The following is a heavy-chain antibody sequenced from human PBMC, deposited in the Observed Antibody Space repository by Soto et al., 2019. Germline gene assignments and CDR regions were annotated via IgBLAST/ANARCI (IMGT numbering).Heavy chain of an antibody. CDR2: IYYSGST. J-gene: IGHJ3*02. CDR1: GGSISSSSYY. CDR3: AGHIVVVPAATQDAFDI. V-gene: IGHV4-39*01. Sequence: SETLSLTCTVSGGSISSSSYYWGWIRQPPGKGLEWIGSIYYSGSTYYNPSLKCRVTISVDTSKNQFSLKLSSVTAADTDVYYCAGHIVVVPAATQDAFDIWGQGTMVTVSS. D-gene: IGHD2-2*01.